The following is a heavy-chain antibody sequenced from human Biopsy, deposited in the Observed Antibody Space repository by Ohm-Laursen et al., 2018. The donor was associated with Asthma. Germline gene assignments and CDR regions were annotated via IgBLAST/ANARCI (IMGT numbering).Heavy chain of an antibody. V-gene: IGHV4-30-2*06. CDR2: IYRNGDT. J-gene: IGHJ4*02. Sequence: TLFLTCPVSGDSIDSGDYSWTWIRQSPGVGLEWIGYIYRNGDTYYNPTLKNRVTISIDRSKNQFSLRLRSVTAADTAVYYCARGWNCGGDCYSLDSWGQGTLVTVSS. D-gene: IGHD2-21*02. CDR3: ARGWNCGGDCYSLDS. CDR1: GDSIDSGDYS.